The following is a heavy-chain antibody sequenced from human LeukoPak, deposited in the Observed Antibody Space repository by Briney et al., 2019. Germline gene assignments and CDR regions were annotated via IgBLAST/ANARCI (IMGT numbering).Heavy chain of an antibody. D-gene: IGHD2/OR15-2a*01. CDR1: GGSISSGSYY. J-gene: IGHJ4*02. Sequence: PSQTLSLTCTVSGGSISSGSYYWSWIRQPAGKGLEWIGRIYTSGSTNYNPSLKSPVTISVDTSKNQFSLKLSSVTAADTAVYYCAREHPNIPFDYWGQGTLVTVSS. CDR3: AREHPNIPFDY. CDR2: IYTSGST. V-gene: IGHV4-61*02.